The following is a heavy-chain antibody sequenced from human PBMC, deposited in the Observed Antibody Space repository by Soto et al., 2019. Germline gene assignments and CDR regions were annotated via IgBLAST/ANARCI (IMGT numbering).Heavy chain of an antibody. D-gene: IGHD6-13*01. Sequence: GGSLRLSCAASGFTFRSYDMHWVRQAPGKGLEWMGVISFDGIKKYYADSVKGRFTISRDSSKNKLYLQMNSLRPEDTAVYYCAKPIVAAGYYGMDVWGQGTTVTVSS. CDR1: GFTFRSYD. CDR2: ISFDGIKK. J-gene: IGHJ6*02. V-gene: IGHV3-30*18. CDR3: AKPIVAAGYYGMDV.